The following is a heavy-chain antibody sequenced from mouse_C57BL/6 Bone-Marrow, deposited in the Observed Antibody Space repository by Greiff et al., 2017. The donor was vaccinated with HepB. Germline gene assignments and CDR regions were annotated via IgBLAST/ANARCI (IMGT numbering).Heavy chain of an antibody. V-gene: IGHV14-4*01. J-gene: IGHJ4*01. CDR1: GFNIKDDY. CDR2: IDPENGDT. Sequence: VQLQHSGAELVRPGASVKLSCTASGFNIKDDYMLWVKQRPEQGLEWIGWIDPENGDTEYASKFQGKATITADTSSNTAYLQLSSLTSEDTAVYYCTIYYYGSSYGSYAMDYWGQGTSVTVSS. CDR3: TIYYYGSSYGSYAMDY. D-gene: IGHD1-1*01.